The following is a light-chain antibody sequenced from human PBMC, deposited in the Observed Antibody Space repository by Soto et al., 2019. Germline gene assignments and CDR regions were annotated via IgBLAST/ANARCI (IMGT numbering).Light chain of an antibody. Sequence: LPLYQYTTSVSASVGDRVTGTCRASQDISTWLAWYQQKPGKAPKVLIYAASSLQTGVPSRFSGSGSGTEFTLTISSLQLDDFATYFRQQAHCFPIPFGHVTNVDI. CDR1: QDISTW. CDR3: QQAHCFPIP. CDR2: AAS. J-gene: IGKJ3*01. V-gene: IGKV1-12*01.